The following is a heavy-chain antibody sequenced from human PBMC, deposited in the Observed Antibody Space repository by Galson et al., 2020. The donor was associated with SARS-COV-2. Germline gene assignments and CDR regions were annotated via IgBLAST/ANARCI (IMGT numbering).Heavy chain of an antibody. Sequence: SETLSLTCTVTGGSVNSDSYYWSWIRQSPGKGLEWIGHIYANGRTSYNSSLKTRVTISLDTPKNQFPLNLRSVTTADTALYYCVRGHIVIIPLNMDVWGQGTSVTVSS. D-gene: IGHD2-21*01. CDR3: VRGHIVIIPLNMDV. CDR1: GGSVNSDSYY. J-gene: IGHJ6*02. CDR2: IYANGRT. V-gene: IGHV4-61*01.